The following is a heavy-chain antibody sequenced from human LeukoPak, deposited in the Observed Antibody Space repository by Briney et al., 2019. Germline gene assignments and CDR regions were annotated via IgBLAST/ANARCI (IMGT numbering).Heavy chain of an antibody. CDR3: ARTMGGSGWITFDY. Sequence: ASVKVSCKASGYTFTGYYMHWVRQAPGQGLEWMGWINPNSGGTNYAQKFQGRVTMTRDTSISTAYMELSRLRSDDTAVYYCARTMGGSGWITFDYWGQGTLVTVSS. CDR2: INPNSGGT. V-gene: IGHV1-2*02. CDR1: GYTFTGYY. J-gene: IGHJ4*02. D-gene: IGHD6-19*01.